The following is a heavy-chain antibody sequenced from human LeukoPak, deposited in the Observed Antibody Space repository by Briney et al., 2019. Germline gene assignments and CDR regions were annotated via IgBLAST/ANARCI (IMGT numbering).Heavy chain of an antibody. CDR2: INPHSGGT. CDR1: GYTFSSYG. J-gene: IGHJ4*02. D-gene: IGHD2-2*01. Sequence: GASVKVSCKGSGYTFSSYGISWVRQAPGQGLEWMGWINPHSGGTNYAQKFQGGVTMTRDTPITTAYMELSSLRSDDTAVYYCARDVGEYCSSTNCYASHYWGQGTLVTVSS. V-gene: IGHV1-2*02. CDR3: ARDVGEYCSSTNCYASHY.